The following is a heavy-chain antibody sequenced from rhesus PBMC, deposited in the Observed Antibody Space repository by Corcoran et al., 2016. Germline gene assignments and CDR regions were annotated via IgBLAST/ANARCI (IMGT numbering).Heavy chain of an antibody. CDR1: GGPISSSY. V-gene: IGHV4-169*01. D-gene: IGHD6-13*01. CDR3: VSSLVQPEISLDV. CDR2: IYGSGSST. J-gene: IGHJ5-2*02. Sequence: QLQLQESGPGLVKPSETLSVTCAVSGGPISSSYWSWIRQAHGKGLEWIGYIYGSGSSTNYNPSLKRRVTLSVDTSKNQFSLKLSSVTAADTAVYYCVSSLVQPEISLDVWGRGVLVTVSS.